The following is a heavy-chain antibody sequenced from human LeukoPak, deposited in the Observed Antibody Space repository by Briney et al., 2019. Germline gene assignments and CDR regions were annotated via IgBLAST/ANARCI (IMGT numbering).Heavy chain of an antibody. CDR1: GYTFTSYY. CDR3: AREAIAVAGTIRSDFDY. Sequence: ASVKVSCKASGYTFTSYYMHWVRQAPGQGLEWMGIINPSGGSTSYAQKFQGRVTMTRDTSTSTVYMELSSLRSEDTAVYYCAREAIAVAGTIRSDFDYWGQGTLVTVSS. D-gene: IGHD6-19*01. CDR2: INPSGGST. V-gene: IGHV1-46*01. J-gene: IGHJ4*02.